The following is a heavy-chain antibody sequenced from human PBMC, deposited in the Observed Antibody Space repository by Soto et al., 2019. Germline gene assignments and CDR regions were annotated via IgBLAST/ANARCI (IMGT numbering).Heavy chain of an antibody. J-gene: IGHJ4*02. CDR1: GFTFSSYA. Sequence: QVQLVESGGGVVQPGRSLRLSCAASGFTFSSYAMHWVRQAPGKGLEWVAVISYDGSNKYYADSVKGRFTISRDNTKNTLYLQMNSLRAEDTAVYYCARGRRQRWLQGIGYWGQGTLVTVSS. V-gene: IGHV3-30-3*01. CDR2: ISYDGSNK. D-gene: IGHD5-12*01. CDR3: ARGRRQRWLQGIGY.